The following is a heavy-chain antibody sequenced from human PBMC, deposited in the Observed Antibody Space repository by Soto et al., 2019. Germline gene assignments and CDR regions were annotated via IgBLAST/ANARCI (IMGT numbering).Heavy chain of an antibody. CDR3: AKDQYYYDSSGQFDY. V-gene: IGHV3-23*01. D-gene: IGHD3-22*01. Sequence: GGSLRLSCAASGFTFSSYAMSWVRQAPGKGLEWVSAISGSGGSTYYADSVKGRFTISRDNSKNTLYLQMNSLRAEDTAVYYCAKDQYYYDSSGQFDYWGQGTLVTVSS. CDR2: ISGSGGST. J-gene: IGHJ4*02. CDR1: GFTFSSYA.